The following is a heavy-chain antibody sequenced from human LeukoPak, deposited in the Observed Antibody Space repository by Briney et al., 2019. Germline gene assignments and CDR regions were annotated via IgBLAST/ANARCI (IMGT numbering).Heavy chain of an antibody. CDR2: INTDGSTT. Sequence: PGGSLRLSCAASGFTFSGSWMHWVRQPPGKGLVWVSRINTDGSTTTYADSVKGRFTISRDNAKNMVYLQMNSLRAEDTAVYYCVRGVGGNDYWGQGTLVTVSS. D-gene: IGHD4-23*01. CDR1: GFTFSGSW. CDR3: VRGVGGNDY. J-gene: IGHJ4*02. V-gene: IGHV3-74*01.